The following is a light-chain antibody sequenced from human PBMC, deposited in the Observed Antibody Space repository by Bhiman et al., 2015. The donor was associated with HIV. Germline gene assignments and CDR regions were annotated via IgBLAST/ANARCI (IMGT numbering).Light chain of an antibody. Sequence: QSALTQPASVSGSPGQSITISCTGTGSDVGGYNHVSWYQQHPGKAPKLMIYDVSNRPSGVSNRFSGSKSGNTASLTISGLQAEDEADYYCTSYTYGSIPFVFGNGTRVTVL. V-gene: IGLV2-14*03. CDR1: GSDVGGYNH. CDR3: TSYTYGSIPFV. CDR2: DVS. J-gene: IGLJ1*01.